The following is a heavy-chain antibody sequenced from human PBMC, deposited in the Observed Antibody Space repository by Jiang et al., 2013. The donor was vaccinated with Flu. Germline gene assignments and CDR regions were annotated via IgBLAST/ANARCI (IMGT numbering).Heavy chain of an antibody. CDR3: AHFGYGDFVDWVDP. CDR1: GALTQHKWEWG. CDR2: IYWNEAK. D-gene: IGHD4-17*01. J-gene: IGHJ5*02. V-gene: IGHV2-5*01. Sequence: KPTQTLTLTCTFSGALTQHKWEWGVGWIRQPPGKALEWLAVIYWNEAKRYSPSLKSRLSITKDTSKNQVVLTVTNMDPVDTATYYCAHFGYGDFVDWVDPWGQGTLVTVSS.